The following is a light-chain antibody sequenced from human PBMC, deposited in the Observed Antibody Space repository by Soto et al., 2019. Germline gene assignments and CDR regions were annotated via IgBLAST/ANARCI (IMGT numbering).Light chain of an antibody. CDR1: SSDVGGYNY. CDR2: DVS. J-gene: IGLJ1*01. CDR3: NSYTTSNTRQIV. V-gene: IGLV2-14*01. Sequence: QSALTQPASVSGSPGQSITISCTGTSSDVGGYNYVSWYQQHPCKAPKFMIYDVSNRPSGVSTRFSGSKSGNTASLTISGLQAEDEADYYCNSYTTSNTRQIVFGTGTKVTVL.